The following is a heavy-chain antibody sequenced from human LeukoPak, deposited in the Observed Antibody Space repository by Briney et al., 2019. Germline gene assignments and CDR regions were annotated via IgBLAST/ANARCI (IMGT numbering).Heavy chain of an antibody. Sequence: GESLKISCQGSGYTSTTYWIGWVRQMPGKGLEWMGIISPGDSDATYSPSFQGQVTISADKSVSTAYLQWSSLKASDTAMYYCARQGRSGYHGVFYFDYWSQGTLVSVSS. CDR2: ISPGDSDA. J-gene: IGHJ4*02. V-gene: IGHV5-51*01. CDR1: GYTSTTYW. CDR3: ARQGRSGYHGVFYFDY. D-gene: IGHD3-3*01.